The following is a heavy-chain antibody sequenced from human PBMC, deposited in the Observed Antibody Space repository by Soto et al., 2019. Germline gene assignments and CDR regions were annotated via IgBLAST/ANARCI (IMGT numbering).Heavy chain of an antibody. D-gene: IGHD3-10*01. V-gene: IGHV4-30-2*01. J-gene: IGHJ3*02. CDR3: ARGPPSNYYGSGFGDAFDI. CDR1: GGSISSGGYS. CDR2: ICHSGST. Sequence: PSETLSLTCAVSGGSISSGGYSWSRIRQPPGKGLEWIGYICHSGSTYYNPSLKSRVTISVDRSKNQFSLKLSSVTAADTAVYYCARGPPSNYYGSGFGDAFDIWGQGTMDTVSS.